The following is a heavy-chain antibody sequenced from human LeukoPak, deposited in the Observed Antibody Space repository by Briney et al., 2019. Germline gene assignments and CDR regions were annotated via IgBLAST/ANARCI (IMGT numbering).Heavy chain of an antibody. V-gene: IGHV1-18*01. Sequence: ASVKVSCKASGYTFTSYGISGVRPAPGQGLEGMGWISAYNGNTNYAQKLQGRVTMTTDTSTSTAYMELRSLRSDDTAVYYCARESIVGATQAFDYWGQGTLVTVSS. D-gene: IGHD1-26*01. CDR1: GYTFTSYG. CDR2: ISAYNGNT. J-gene: IGHJ4*02. CDR3: ARESIVGATQAFDY.